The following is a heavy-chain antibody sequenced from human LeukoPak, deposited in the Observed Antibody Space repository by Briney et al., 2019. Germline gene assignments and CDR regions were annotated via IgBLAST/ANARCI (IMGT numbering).Heavy chain of an antibody. D-gene: IGHD5-12*01. CDR2: ISWNSGSI. J-gene: IGHJ3*02. V-gene: IGHV3-9*03. CDR3: AKATARYSGYDFSAFDI. Sequence: PGRSLRLSCAASGFTLDAYAMHWVRQAPGKGLEWVAGISWNSGSIGYADSVKGRFTISRDNAKNSLYLQMDSLRAEDMALYYCAKATARYSGYDFSAFDIWGQGTMVTVSS. CDR1: GFTLDAYA.